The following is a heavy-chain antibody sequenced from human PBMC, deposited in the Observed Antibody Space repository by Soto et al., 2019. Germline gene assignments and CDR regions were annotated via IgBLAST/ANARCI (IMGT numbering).Heavy chain of an antibody. CDR1: GYTFTSYG. CDR3: ARDPVVAAAGDYWFDP. Sequence: ASVKVSCKASGYTFTSYGISWVRQAPGQGLEWMGWISAYNGNTNYAQKLQGRVTMTTDTSTSTAYMELRSLRSDDTAVYYCARDPVVAAAGDYWFDPWGQGTLVTVPQ. CDR2: ISAYNGNT. V-gene: IGHV1-18*01. D-gene: IGHD6-13*01. J-gene: IGHJ5*02.